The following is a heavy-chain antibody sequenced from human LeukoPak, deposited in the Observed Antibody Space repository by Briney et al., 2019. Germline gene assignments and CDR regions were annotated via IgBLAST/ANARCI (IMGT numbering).Heavy chain of an antibody. CDR3: ARGRYSSSWSTSKAMLDY. D-gene: IGHD6-13*01. CDR2: INHSGGT. J-gene: IGHJ4*02. Sequence: PSETLSLTCAVYGGSFSGYYWSWLRQPPGKGLEWIGEINHSGGTNYNPSLKSRVTISVDTSKNQFSLKLSSVTAADTAVYYCARGRYSSSWSTSKAMLDYWGQGTLVTVSS. CDR1: GGSFSGYY. V-gene: IGHV4-34*01.